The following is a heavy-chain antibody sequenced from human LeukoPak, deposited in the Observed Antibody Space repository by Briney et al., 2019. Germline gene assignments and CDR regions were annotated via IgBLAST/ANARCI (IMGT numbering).Heavy chain of an antibody. V-gene: IGHV3-64*01. CDR1: GFNLSSYS. D-gene: IGHD6-6*01. J-gene: IGHJ4*02. CDR3: ARISRSHDYDY. Sequence: RGSLRLSCAASGFNLSSYSMHWVRQAPGKGLEYVSAISSYGGSTYYANSVKDRFTISRDNSKNTVYLQMGSLRTEDMAVYYCARISRSHDYDYWGQGTLVTVSS. CDR2: ISSYGGST.